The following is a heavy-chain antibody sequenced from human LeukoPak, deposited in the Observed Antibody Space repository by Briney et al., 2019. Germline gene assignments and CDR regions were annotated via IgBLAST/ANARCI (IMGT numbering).Heavy chain of an antibody. CDR2: MNPNSGNT. J-gene: IGHJ5*02. Sequence: GASVKVSCKASGYTFTSYDINWVRQATGQGLEWMGWMNPNSGNTGNAQKFQGRVTMTRNTSISTAYMELSSLRSEDTAVYYCARRRRANWFDPWGQGTLVTVSS. V-gene: IGHV1-8*01. CDR1: GYTFTSYD. CDR3: ARRRRANWFDP.